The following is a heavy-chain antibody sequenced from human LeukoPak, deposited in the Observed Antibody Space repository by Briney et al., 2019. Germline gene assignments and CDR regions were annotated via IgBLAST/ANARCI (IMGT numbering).Heavy chain of an antibody. Sequence: ASVKVSCKASGYTFTNYGITWVRQAPGQGLEWMGWISAYNDNRNYAQKFQGRVTMTRDTSISTAYMELSRLRSDDTAVYYCARTRFKITMVRTPYYFDYWGQGTLVTVSS. D-gene: IGHD3-10*01. CDR1: GYTFTNYG. V-gene: IGHV1-18*01. J-gene: IGHJ4*02. CDR2: ISAYNDNR. CDR3: ARTRFKITMVRTPYYFDY.